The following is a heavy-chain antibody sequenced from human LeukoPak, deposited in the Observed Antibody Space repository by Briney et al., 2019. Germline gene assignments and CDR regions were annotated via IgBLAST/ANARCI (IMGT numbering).Heavy chain of an antibody. CDR3: ARDRGNYYDY. D-gene: IGHD2/OR15-2a*01. V-gene: IGHV3-23*01. J-gene: IGHJ4*02. Sequence: GGSLRLSCAASGFTFAIHAMTWVRQAPGKGLEWVSGISGDGGSTHYAESVKGQFTISRDNSKNSLYLQMNSLRDEDTAVYYCARDRGNYYDYWGQGTLVTVSS. CDR1: GFTFAIHA. CDR2: ISGDGGST.